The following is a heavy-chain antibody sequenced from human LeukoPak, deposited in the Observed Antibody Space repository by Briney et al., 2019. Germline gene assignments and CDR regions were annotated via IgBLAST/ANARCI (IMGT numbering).Heavy chain of an antibody. Sequence: SGGSLRLSCAASGLTFSSYAMSWVRQAPGKGLEWVSAISGSGGSTYYADSVKGRFTISRDNSKNTLYLQMNSLRAEDTAVYYCARSLRFLEWLFTFDYWGQGTLVTVSS. V-gene: IGHV3-23*01. J-gene: IGHJ4*02. CDR1: GLTFSSYA. CDR3: ARSLRFLEWLFTFDY. D-gene: IGHD3-3*01. CDR2: ISGSGGST.